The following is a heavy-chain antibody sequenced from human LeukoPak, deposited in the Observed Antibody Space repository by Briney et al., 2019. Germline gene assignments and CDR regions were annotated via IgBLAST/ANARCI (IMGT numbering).Heavy chain of an antibody. J-gene: IGHJ4*02. CDR2: INYSGNT. CDR1: GGSFSAYY. D-gene: IGHD2-2*01. V-gene: IGHV4-34*01. CDR3: ARGRGDIVVVPAAVREPAFHY. Sequence: SETLSLTCAVYGGSFSAYYWSWIRQPPGKGLEWIGEINYSGNTNYNPSLESRVTISVDTSKNQFSLKLSSVTAADTAVYYCARGRGDIVVVPAAVREPAFHYWGQGTLVTVSS.